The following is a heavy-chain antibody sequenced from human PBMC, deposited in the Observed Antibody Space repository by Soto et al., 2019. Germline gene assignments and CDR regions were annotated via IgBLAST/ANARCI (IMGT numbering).Heavy chain of an antibody. Sequence: QVQLQESGPGLVKPSQTLSLTCTVSGGSISSAAYYWSWIRQHPGKGLEWIGYISHSGSTYYTPSLKSRVIISVDTSKNQVSLSLTSVTAADTAVYYGAREYTYASNFFDCWGQGALVTVSS. D-gene: IGHD2-2*01. CDR1: GGSISSAAYY. CDR3: AREYTYASNFFDC. V-gene: IGHV4-31*03. CDR2: ISHSGST. J-gene: IGHJ4*02.